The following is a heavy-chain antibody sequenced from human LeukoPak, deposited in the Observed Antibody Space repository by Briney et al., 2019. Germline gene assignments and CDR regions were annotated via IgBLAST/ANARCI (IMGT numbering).Heavy chain of an antibody. J-gene: IGHJ5*02. D-gene: IGHD2-21*02. CDR3: ARGDWRYCGGDCFHNWFDP. V-gene: IGHV3-7*01. CDR1: GFTFSSYW. CDR2: IKQDGSEK. Sequence: GGSLRLSCAASGFTFSSYWMSWVRQAPGKGLEWVANIKQDGSEKYYVDSVKGRFTISRDNAKNSLYLQMNSLRAEDTAVYYCARGDWRYCGGDCFHNWFDPWGQGTLVTVSS.